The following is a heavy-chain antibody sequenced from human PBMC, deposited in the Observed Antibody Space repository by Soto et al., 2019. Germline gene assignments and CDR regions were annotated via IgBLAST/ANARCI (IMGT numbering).Heavy chain of an antibody. Sequence: SETLSITCAVYGVSFSGPSWTWIRQSPGKGLEWIGDINHSGRVNYSPSLKSRVTISLDTSKNQFSLTLSAVTAADTAMYYCSTRAYDTNGYYRFDPWGQGTLVTVSS. CDR2: INHSGRV. D-gene: IGHD3-22*01. V-gene: IGHV4-34*01. CDR1: GVSFSGPS. CDR3: STRAYDTNGYYRFDP. J-gene: IGHJ5*01.